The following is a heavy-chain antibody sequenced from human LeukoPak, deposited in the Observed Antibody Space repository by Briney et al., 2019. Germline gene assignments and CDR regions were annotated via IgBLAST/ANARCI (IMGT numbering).Heavy chain of an antibody. CDR1: GYTFTSYG. D-gene: IGHD6-19*01. J-gene: IGHJ4*02. V-gene: IGHV1-8*03. CDR2: MNPNSGNT. Sequence: ASVKVSCKASGYTFTSYGISWVRQAPGQGLEWMGWMNPNSGNTGYAQKFQGRVTITRNTSISTAYMELSSLRSEDTAVYYCAKGWLVYDYWGQGTLVTVSS. CDR3: AKGWLVYDY.